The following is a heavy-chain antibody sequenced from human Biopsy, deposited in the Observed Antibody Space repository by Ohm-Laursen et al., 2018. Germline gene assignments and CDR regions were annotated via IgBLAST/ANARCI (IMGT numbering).Heavy chain of an antibody. D-gene: IGHD1-1*01. J-gene: IGHJ4*02. CDR1: GYTLSDFS. CDR2: FAPENGKT. CDR3: AANINVWNVNY. V-gene: IGHV1-24*01. Sequence: ASVKVSCNVSGYTLSDFSMHWVRQVPGQGLEWMGGFAPENGKTVYAQNFQARVSLTEDTSTDTAYMELRSLRSEDTAVCYCAANINVWNVNYWGQGTQVTVSS.